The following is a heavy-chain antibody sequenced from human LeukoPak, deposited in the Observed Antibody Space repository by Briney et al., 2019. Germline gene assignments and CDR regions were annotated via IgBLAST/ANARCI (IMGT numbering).Heavy chain of an antibody. J-gene: IGHJ4*02. CDR2: IIPIFGTA. Sequence: GASVKVSCKASGGTFSSYAISWVRQAPGQGLEWMGGIIPIFGTANYAQKFQGRVTITADESTSTAYMELSSLRSEDTAVYYCARERRAVRGVIMPNDYWGQGTLVTVSS. V-gene: IGHV1-69*13. CDR3: ARERRAVRGVIMPNDY. D-gene: IGHD3-10*01. CDR1: GGTFSSYA.